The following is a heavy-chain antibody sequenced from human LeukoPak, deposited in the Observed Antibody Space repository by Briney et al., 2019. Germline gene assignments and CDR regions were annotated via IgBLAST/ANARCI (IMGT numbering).Heavy chain of an antibody. V-gene: IGHV3-30*04. CDR1: GFTFSTYA. Sequence: PGRSLRLSCAASGFTFSTYAMHWVRQAPGKGLEWVAVISYDGSNKYYADSVKGRFTISRDNSKNTLYLQMNSLRAEDTAVYYCARDPEGFDYWGQGTLVTVSS. J-gene: IGHJ4*02. CDR3: ARDPEGFDY. CDR2: ISYDGSNK.